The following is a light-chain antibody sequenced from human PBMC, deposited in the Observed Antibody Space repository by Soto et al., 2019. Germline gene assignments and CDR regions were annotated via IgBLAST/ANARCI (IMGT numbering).Light chain of an antibody. Sequence: DSQMTQSPSTLSASVGDRVTITCRASQTLRTWLAWYQQKPGKAPKLLIYDVSILQSGVPSRFSGSGSGTEFTLTISSLQPDDFATYYCQQYNGYPLTFGGGTKVDFK. J-gene: IGKJ4*01. CDR2: DVS. CDR1: QTLRTW. CDR3: QQYNGYPLT. V-gene: IGKV1-5*01.